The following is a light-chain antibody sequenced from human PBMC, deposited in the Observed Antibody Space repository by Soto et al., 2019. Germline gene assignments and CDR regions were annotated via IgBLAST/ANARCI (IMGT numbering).Light chain of an antibody. CDR2: DNH. CDR3: ASWDNSLNGLV. V-gene: IGLV1-44*01. J-gene: IGLJ3*02. CDR1: SSNIGSNS. Sequence: QPVLTQPPSASGTPGQRVTISCSGSSSNIGSNSVNWYQQVPGTAPKVVIYDNHQRPSGVPDRFSGSKSGTSASLGISGLQPEDEADYYCASWDNSLNGLVFGGGTKVTVL.